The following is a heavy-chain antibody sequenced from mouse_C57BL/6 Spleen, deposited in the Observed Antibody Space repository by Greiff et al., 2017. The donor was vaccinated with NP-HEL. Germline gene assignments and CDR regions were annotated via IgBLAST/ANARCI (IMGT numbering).Heavy chain of an antibody. CDR1: GFTFTDYY. V-gene: IGHV7-3*01. CDR3: ARYAAQATDAMDY. J-gene: IGHJ4*01. Sequence: EVKLVESGGGLVQPGGSLSLSCAASGFTFTDYYMSWVRQPPGKALEWLGFIRNKANGYTTEYSASVKGRFTIYRDNSQSILYLQMNALRAEDSATYYCARYAAQATDAMDYWGQGTSVTVSS. D-gene: IGHD3-2*02. CDR2: IRNKANGYTT.